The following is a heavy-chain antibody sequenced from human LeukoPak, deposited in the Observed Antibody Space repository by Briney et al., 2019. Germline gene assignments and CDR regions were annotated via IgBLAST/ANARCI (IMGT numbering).Heavy chain of an antibody. Sequence: SETLSLTCTVSGGSISSYYWSWIRQPPGKGLEWIGYIYYSGSTNYNPSLKGRVTISVDTSKNQFSLKLSSVTAAGTAVYYCARATAVAGNHYWGQGTLVTVSS. CDR2: IYYSGST. D-gene: IGHD6-19*01. CDR3: ARATAVAGNHY. J-gene: IGHJ4*02. V-gene: IGHV4-59*01. CDR1: GGSISSYY.